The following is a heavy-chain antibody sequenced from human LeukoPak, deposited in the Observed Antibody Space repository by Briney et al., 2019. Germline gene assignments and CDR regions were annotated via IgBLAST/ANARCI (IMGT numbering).Heavy chain of an antibody. Sequence: ASVKVSCKASGYTFTGYYMHWVRQAPGQGLEWMGWINPNSGDTNYAQKFQGRVTMTRDTSISTAYMELSRLRSDDTAVYYCARDEGYCTNGVCYPGYFDYWGQRTLVTVSS. CDR3: ARDEGYCTNGVCYPGYFDY. V-gene: IGHV1-2*02. J-gene: IGHJ4*02. CDR1: GYTFTGYY. CDR2: INPNSGDT. D-gene: IGHD2-8*01.